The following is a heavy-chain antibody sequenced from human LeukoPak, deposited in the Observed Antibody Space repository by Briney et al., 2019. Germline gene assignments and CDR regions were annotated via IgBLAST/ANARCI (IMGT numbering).Heavy chain of an antibody. CDR1: GYNFTTYC. D-gene: IGHD5-18*01. CDR3: AREKSRYRYGYNY. CDR2: ISANNGNT. V-gene: IGHV1-18*01. J-gene: IGHJ4*02. Sequence: GASVKVSCKASGYNFTTYCINWVRQATGQGLEWMVWISANNGNTNYALSLKGRVTMTTDTSTSTAYMAVRSLRSDDTAVYYCAREKSRYRYGYNYWGQGTLVTVSS.